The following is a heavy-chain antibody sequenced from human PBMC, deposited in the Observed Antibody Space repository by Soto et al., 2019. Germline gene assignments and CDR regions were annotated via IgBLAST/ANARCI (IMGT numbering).Heavy chain of an antibody. D-gene: IGHD6-19*01. J-gene: IGHJ4*02. CDR1: GFTFSSYA. Sequence: GGSLRLSCSASGFTFSSYAMHWVRQAPGKGLEYVSAISSNGGSTYYADSVKGRFTISRDNSKNTLYLQMSSLRAEDTAVYYCVNQKGTSGSRTFDYWGQGTLVTVSS. CDR2: ISSNGGST. CDR3: VNQKGTSGSRTFDY. V-gene: IGHV3-64D*08.